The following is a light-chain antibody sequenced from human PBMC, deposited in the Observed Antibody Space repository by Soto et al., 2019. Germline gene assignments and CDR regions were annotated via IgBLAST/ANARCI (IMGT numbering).Light chain of an antibody. Sequence: QPVLTQSPSASASLGASVKLTCTLSSGHSSYAIAWHQQQPEKGPRYLMKLNSDGSHSKGDGIPDRLSGSSSGAERYLTIFSLQSEDEADYYCQTWGTGIHYVFGTGTKVTVL. CDR2: LNSDGSH. CDR1: SGHSSYA. V-gene: IGLV4-69*01. J-gene: IGLJ1*01. CDR3: QTWGTGIHYV.